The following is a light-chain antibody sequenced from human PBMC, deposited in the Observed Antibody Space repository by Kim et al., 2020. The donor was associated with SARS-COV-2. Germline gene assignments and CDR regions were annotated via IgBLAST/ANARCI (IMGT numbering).Light chain of an antibody. CDR1: QAISNS. Sequence: DIQMTQSPSSLSASVGDRVTISCRASQAISNSVAWYQQKPGKAPDLLLYTASRLESGVPSRFSGSGSGTNSILTISSLQPEDFATYYCLQYYSSPLTFGGGTKVDIK. CDR3: LQYYSSPLT. J-gene: IGKJ4*01. V-gene: IGKV1-NL1*01. CDR2: TAS.